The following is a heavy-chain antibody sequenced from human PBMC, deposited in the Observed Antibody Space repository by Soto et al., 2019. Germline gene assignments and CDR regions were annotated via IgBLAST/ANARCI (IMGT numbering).Heavy chain of an antibody. D-gene: IGHD2-15*01. CDR1: GFTFSSYA. CDR3: ARDETMDCSGGSCYRWFDP. J-gene: IGHJ5*02. V-gene: IGHV3-30-3*01. CDR2: IAYDGSKK. Sequence: QVQLVESGGGVVQPGRSLRLSCAASGFTFSSYAMHWVRQATGKGLEWVAVIAYDGSKKYYADSVKGRFTISRDNSKNTLYLQMNSLRAEDTAVYYCARDETMDCSGGSCYRWFDPWGQGTLVTVSS.